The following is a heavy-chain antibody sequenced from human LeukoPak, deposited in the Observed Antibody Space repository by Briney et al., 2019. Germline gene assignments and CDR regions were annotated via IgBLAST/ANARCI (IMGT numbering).Heavy chain of an antibody. D-gene: IGHD6-19*01. J-gene: IGHJ4*02. CDR1: GFTFSNAW. Sequence: PGGSLRLSCAASGFTFSNAWMSWVRQAPGKGLEWVGRIKSKTDGRTTDYAAPVKGRFTISRDDSKNTLYLQMNSLKTEDTAVYYCTTALSVAGWGQGTLVTVSS. CDR3: TTALSVAG. V-gene: IGHV3-15*01. CDR2: IKSKTDGRTT.